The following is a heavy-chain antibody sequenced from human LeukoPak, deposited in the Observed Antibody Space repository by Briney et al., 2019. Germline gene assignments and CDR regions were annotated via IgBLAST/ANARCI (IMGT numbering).Heavy chain of an antibody. Sequence: LSLTCAVYGGSFSGYYCSWIRQTPGKGLEWVSYISSSGSTIYYADSVKGRFTISRDNAKNSLYLQMNSLRAEDTAVYYCAELGITMIGGVWGKGTTVTISS. J-gene: IGHJ6*04. CDR1: GGSFSGYY. D-gene: IGHD3-10*02. V-gene: IGHV3-11*04. CDR3: AELGITMIGGV. CDR2: ISSSGSTI.